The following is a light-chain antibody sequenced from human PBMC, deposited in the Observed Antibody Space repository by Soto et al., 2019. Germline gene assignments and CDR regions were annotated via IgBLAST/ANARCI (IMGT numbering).Light chain of an antibody. CDR2: DAS. Sequence: EIVLTQSPATLSLSPGEGATLSFRASQSVSSYLAWYQQKPGQAPRLLIYDASNRATGIPARFSGSGSGTDFTLTIGSLEPEDFAVYYCQQRSNWPVTFGLGTKV. CDR1: QSVSSY. V-gene: IGKV3-11*01. CDR3: QQRSNWPVT. J-gene: IGKJ1*01.